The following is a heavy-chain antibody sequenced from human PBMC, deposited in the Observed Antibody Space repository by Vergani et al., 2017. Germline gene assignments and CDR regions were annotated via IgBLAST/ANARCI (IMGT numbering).Heavy chain of an antibody. J-gene: IGHJ4*02. CDR2: INPNSGGT. Sequence: QVQLVQSGAEVKKPGASVKVSCKASGYTFTGYYMHWVRQAPGQGLEWMGWINPNSGGTNYAQKFQGRVTMTRDTSISTAYMELSRLRSDDTAVYYCAKSIAYCGGDCYWNFDYWGQGTLVTVSS. V-gene: IGHV1-2*02. CDR3: AKSIAYCGGDCYWNFDY. CDR1: GYTFTGYY. D-gene: IGHD2-21*02.